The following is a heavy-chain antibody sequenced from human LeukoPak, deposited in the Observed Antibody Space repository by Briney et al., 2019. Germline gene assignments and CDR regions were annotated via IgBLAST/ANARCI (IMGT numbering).Heavy chain of an antibody. CDR3: ARATVHYYGSGSYYNRLVYNWFDP. Sequence: TSETLSLTCAVYGGSFSGYYWSWIRQPPGKGLEWIGEINHSGSTNYNPSLKSRVTISVDTSKNQFSLKLSSVTAADTAVYYCARATVHYYGSGSYYNRLVYNWFDPWGQGTLVTVSS. CDR2: INHSGST. V-gene: IGHV4-34*01. CDR1: GGSFSGYY. J-gene: IGHJ5*02. D-gene: IGHD3-10*01.